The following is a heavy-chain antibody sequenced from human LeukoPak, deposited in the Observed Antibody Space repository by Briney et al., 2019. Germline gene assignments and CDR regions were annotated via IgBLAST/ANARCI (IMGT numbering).Heavy chain of an antibody. CDR2: IKLDGSEK. CDR1: GFTFGKYW. J-gene: IGHJ6*02. D-gene: IGHD2-2*01. V-gene: IGHV3-7*01. CDR3: ARVPGVVPAAPMDV. Sequence: GGSLRLSCVASGFTFGKYWMSWVRQAPGKGLEWVANIKLDGSEKNYVDSVKGRFTISRDNTKNSLYLQMNSLRAEDTAVYYCARVPGVVPAAPMDVWGQGTTVTVSS.